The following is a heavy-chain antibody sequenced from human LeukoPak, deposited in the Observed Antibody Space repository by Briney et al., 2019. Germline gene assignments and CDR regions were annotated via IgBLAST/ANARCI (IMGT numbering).Heavy chain of an antibody. J-gene: IGHJ4*02. CDR3: AREVNWRFDY. CDR2: ISSNGGST. D-gene: IGHD1-1*01. CDR1: GFTFSSYT. V-gene: IGHV3-64*01. Sequence: GSLRLSCAASGFTFSSYTMYWVRQAPGKGLEYVSAISSNGGSTYYANSVKGRFTIYRDNSKNTLYLQMGSLRGEDMAVYYCAREVNWRFDYWGQGTLVTVSS.